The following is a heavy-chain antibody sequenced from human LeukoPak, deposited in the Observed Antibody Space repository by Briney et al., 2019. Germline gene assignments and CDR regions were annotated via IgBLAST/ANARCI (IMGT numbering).Heavy chain of an antibody. D-gene: IGHD3-22*01. CDR3: AKPANCYDRWSAFDI. V-gene: IGHV3-23*01. J-gene: IGHJ3*02. Sequence: GGSLRLSCAASGFTFNNYPMTWVRQAPGKGLEWVSAISENGGDRKYAASVKGRFTISRDNSKNTLYLQMNSLRAEDTAVYYCAKPANCYDRWSAFDIWGQGTMVTVSS. CDR2: ISENGGDR. CDR1: GFTFNNYP.